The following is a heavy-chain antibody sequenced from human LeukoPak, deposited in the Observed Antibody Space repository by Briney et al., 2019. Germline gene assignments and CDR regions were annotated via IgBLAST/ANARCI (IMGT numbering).Heavy chain of an antibody. CDR2: ISHDGDHK. CDR3: ASIYSYGNYFDY. CDR1: GFTFSSYG. D-gene: IGHD5-18*01. V-gene: IGHV3-30*19. J-gene: IGHJ4*02. Sequence: GGSLRLSCAASGFTFSSYGMHWVRQAPGTGLEWVAVISHDGDHKYHADSVKGRFTISRDNSKNTLYLQMNSLRAEDTAVYYCASIYSYGNYFDYWGQGTLVTVSS.